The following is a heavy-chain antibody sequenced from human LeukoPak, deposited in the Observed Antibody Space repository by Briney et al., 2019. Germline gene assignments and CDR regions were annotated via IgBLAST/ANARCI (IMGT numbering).Heavy chain of an antibody. CDR1: GGSISSYY. Sequence: KASETLSLTCTVSGGSISSYYWSWIRQPPGKGLEWIGYIYYSGSTNYNPPLKSRVTISVDTSKNQFSLKLSSVTAADTAVYYCARDPGPNYDILTGYSGYGMDVWGQGTTVTVSS. J-gene: IGHJ6*02. CDR3: ARDPGPNYDILTGYSGYGMDV. V-gene: IGHV4-59*01. CDR2: IYYSGST. D-gene: IGHD3-9*01.